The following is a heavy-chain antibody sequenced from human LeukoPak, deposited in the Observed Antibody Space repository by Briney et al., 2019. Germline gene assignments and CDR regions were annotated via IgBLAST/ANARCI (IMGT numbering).Heavy chain of an antibody. Sequence: ASVKVSCKASGYTFTSYYMHWVRQAPGQGLEWMGIINPSGGSTSYAQKFQGRVTMTRDTSISTAYMELSRLRSDDTAVYYCARAPSRDYSGSFFGYWGQGTPVTVSS. V-gene: IGHV1-46*01. D-gene: IGHD2-21*01. CDR1: GYTFTSYY. CDR2: INPSGGST. J-gene: IGHJ4*02. CDR3: ARAPSRDYSGSFFGY.